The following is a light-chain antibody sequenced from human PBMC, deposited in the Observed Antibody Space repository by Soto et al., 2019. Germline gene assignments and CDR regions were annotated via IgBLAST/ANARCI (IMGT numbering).Light chain of an antibody. J-gene: IGLJ1*01. Sequence: SYELTQPPSVSVSPGQTASITCSGDKLGDKYACWYQQKPGQSPVLVIYQDSKRPSGIPERFSGSNSGNTATLTISGTQAMDEADYYCQARDSSPLFGTGTKLTVL. CDR3: QARDSSPL. CDR2: QDS. V-gene: IGLV3-1*01. CDR1: KLGDKY.